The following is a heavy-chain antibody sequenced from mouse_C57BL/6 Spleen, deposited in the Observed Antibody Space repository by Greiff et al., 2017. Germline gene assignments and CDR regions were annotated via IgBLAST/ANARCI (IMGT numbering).Heavy chain of an antibody. CDR2: INPNNGGP. CDR3: ARRYGSSYWWYFDV. Sequence: DVKLQESGPELVKPGASVKIPCKASGYTFTDYNMDWVKQSHGKSLEWIGDINPNNGGPIYNQKFKGNATLTVDKSSSTAYMELRSLTSEDTAVYYCARRYGSSYWWYFDVWGTGTTVTVSS. J-gene: IGHJ1*03. CDR1: GYTFTDYN. D-gene: IGHD1-1*01. V-gene: IGHV1-18*01.